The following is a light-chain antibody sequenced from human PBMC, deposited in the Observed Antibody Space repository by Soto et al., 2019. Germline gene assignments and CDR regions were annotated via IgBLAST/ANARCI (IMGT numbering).Light chain of an antibody. J-gene: IGKJ1*01. CDR2: NAS. Sequence: DIQMTQSPSTLSASVGDRVTITCRASQSISHFLAWYQQKPGKVPKLLIYNASNLGSGVPSRFSGSGSGTDFTLTLSGLQPDDFTTYYCQQYTSYSRAFGQGTKVDLK. CDR1: QSISHF. V-gene: IGKV1-5*01. CDR3: QQYTSYSRA.